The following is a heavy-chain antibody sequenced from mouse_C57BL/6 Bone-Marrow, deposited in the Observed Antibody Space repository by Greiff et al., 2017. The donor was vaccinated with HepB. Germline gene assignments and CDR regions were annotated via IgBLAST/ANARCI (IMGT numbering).Heavy chain of an antibody. J-gene: IGHJ3*01. CDR1: GYTFTSYW. CDR2: IHPNSGST. D-gene: IGHD2-3*01. CDR3: ARWLLAWFAY. V-gene: IGHV1-64*01. Sequence: QVQLKQSGAELVKPGASVKLSCKASGYTFTSYWMHWVKQRPGQGLEWIGMIHPNSGSTNYNEKFKSKATLTVDKSSSTAYMQLSSLTSEDSAVYYCARWLLAWFAYWGQGTLVTVSA.